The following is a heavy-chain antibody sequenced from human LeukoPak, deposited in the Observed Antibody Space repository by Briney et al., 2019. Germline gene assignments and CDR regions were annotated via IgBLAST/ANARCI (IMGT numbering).Heavy chain of an antibody. V-gene: IGHV5-51*01. J-gene: IGHJ6*03. Sequence: GESLKISCKGSGYSFTSYWIGWVRQMPGKGLEWMGIIYPGDSDTRYSPSFQGQVTISADKSISTAYLQWSSLKASDTAMYYCERSGSGSYPPYYYYMDVWGKGTTVTVSS. CDR1: GYSFTSYW. CDR3: ERSGSGSYPPYYYYMDV. D-gene: IGHD3-10*01. CDR2: IYPGDSDT.